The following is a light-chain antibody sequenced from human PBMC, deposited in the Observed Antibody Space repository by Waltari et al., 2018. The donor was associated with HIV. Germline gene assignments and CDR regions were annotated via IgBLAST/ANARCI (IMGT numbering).Light chain of an antibody. Sequence: QSALTQPPSASGSPGQSVTLPCTGTSSDVGPYDYVSWYQQHPGKAPKLMIYEASKRPSGVPDRFSGSKSANTASLTVSGLQEDDEADYYCSSYAGSNNSVFGGGTKLNVL. J-gene: IGLJ3*02. V-gene: IGLV2-8*01. CDR3: SSYAGSNNSV. CDR2: EAS. CDR1: SSDVGPYDY.